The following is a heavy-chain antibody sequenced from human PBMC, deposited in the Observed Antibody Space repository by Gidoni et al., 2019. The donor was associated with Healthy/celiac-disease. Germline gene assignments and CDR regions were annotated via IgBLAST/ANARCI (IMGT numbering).Heavy chain of an antibody. V-gene: IGHV3-15*01. CDR1: GFTFRNAW. CDR2: IKSKTDGGTT. J-gene: IGHJ4*02. Sequence: EVQLVESGGGLVKHGGSLRLSCAASGFTFRNAWMSWVRQAPGKWLECVGRIKSKTDGGTTDYDAPVKGRFTISRDDSKNTLYLQMNSLKTEDTAVYYCTTGGSGSYYTDYWGQGTLVTVSS. CDR3: TTGGSGSYYTDY. D-gene: IGHD3-10*01.